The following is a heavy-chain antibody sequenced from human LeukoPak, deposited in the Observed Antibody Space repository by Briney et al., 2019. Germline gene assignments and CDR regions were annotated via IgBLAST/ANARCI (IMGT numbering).Heavy chain of an antibody. CDR1: GYTFTSYD. J-gene: IGHJ5*02. CDR2: MNPNSGNT. Sequence: GASVKVSCKASGYTFTSYDINWVRQATGQGLEWMGWMNPNSGNTGYAQKFQGRVTMTRNTSISTAYMELSSLRPEDTAVYYCAADKAPTDPYNWVDPWGQGTQVIVSS. CDR3: AADKAPTDPYNWVDP. V-gene: IGHV1-8*01. D-gene: IGHD5-18*01.